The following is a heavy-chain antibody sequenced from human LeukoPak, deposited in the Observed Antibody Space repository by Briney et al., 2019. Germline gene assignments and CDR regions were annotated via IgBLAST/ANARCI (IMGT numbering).Heavy chain of an antibody. Sequence: SVKVSCKASGGTFSSYAISWVRQAPGQGLEWMGRIIPIFGTANYARKFQGRVTITTDESTSTAYMELSSLRSEDTAVYYCARGYNWNAQPGDYYYYYMDVWGKGTTVTVSS. CDR2: IIPIFGTA. CDR3: ARGYNWNAQPGDYYYYYMDV. V-gene: IGHV1-69*05. J-gene: IGHJ6*03. CDR1: GGTFSSYA. D-gene: IGHD1-1*01.